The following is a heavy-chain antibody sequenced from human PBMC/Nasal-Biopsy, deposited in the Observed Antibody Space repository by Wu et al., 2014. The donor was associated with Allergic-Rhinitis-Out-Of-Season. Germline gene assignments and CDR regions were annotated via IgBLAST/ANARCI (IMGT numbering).Heavy chain of an antibody. CDR3: ASLSSDRVSY. J-gene: IGHJ4*02. V-gene: IGHV3-23*01. Sequence: LRLSCAASGFTFSTYAMTWVRQAPGKGLEWVSDIRGSGYTNYADCVKGRFTISRDNAKNSLYLQMSSLRADDTAVYYCASLSSDRVSYWGQGTLVTVSS. CDR1: GFTFSTYA. D-gene: IGHD6-13*01. CDR2: IRGSGYT.